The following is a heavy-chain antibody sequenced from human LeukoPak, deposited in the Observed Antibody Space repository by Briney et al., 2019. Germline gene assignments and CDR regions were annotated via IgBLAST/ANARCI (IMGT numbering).Heavy chain of an antibody. J-gene: IGHJ4*02. Sequence: AASVKLSCKASGYTFTSYDINWVRQATGQGLEWMGWMNPNSGNTGYAQKFQGRVTMTRSTSISTAYMELSSLRSEDTAVYYCARSLWGSYYVYWGQGTLVTVSS. V-gene: IGHV1-8*01. CDR2: MNPNSGNT. CDR3: ARSLWGSYYVY. D-gene: IGHD1-26*01. CDR1: GYTFTSYD.